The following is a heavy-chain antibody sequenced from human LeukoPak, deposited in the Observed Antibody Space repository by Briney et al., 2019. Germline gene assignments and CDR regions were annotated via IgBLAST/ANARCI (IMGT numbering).Heavy chain of an antibody. D-gene: IGHD4-17*01. J-gene: IGHJ4*02. CDR1: GYTFIKYA. V-gene: IGHV1-18*01. Sequence: GGSVKVSCKASGYTFIKYAIYSVRPAPGQGGEWMGWVSPYKGPPKYAQNHPRRASTTTDTSTTTAHMELRSLTCDDTAVSYGAQAWGYGALGEIDYCGEGTLATV. CDR3: AQAWGYGALGEIDY. CDR2: VSPYKGPP.